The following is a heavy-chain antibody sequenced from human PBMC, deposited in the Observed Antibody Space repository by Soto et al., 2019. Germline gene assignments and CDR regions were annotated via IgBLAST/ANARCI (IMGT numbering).Heavy chain of an antibody. CDR3: ATSNWFDP. J-gene: IGHJ5*02. Sequence: QLQLQESGPGLVKPSETLSLTCTVSGGSISSSSYYWGWIRRPPGKGLEWIGIIYYSGSTYYNPSPKSRSTISVDTSKNQFSLKLSSGSATDTAVYYCATSNWFDPWGQGTLVTVSS. V-gene: IGHV4-39*01. CDR1: GGSISSSSYY. CDR2: IYYSGST.